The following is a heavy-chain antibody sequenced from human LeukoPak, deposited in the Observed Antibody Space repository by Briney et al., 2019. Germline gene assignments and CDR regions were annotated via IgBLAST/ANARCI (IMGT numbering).Heavy chain of an antibody. J-gene: IGHJ6*02. CDR3: ARGGGLDV. Sequence: GGSLRLSCAASGFTFSDYSMNWVRQAPGKGLEWVSYISSGSSTIYYADSVKGRFTISRDNAKNSLYLQMSNLRAEDTAVYFCARGGGLDVWGQGATVTVSS. V-gene: IGHV3-48*01. D-gene: IGHD3-16*01. CDR1: GFTFSDYS. CDR2: ISSGSSTI.